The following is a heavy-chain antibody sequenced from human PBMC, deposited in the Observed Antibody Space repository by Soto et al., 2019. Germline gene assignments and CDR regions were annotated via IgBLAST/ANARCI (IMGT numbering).Heavy chain of an antibody. V-gene: IGHV4-59*01. CDR2: IYYSGST. Sequence: TSETLSLTCTVSGGSISSYYWSWIRQPPGKGLEWIGYIYYSGSTNYNPSLKSRVTISVDTSKNQFSLKLSSVTAADTAVYYRARERLLRVWFDPWGQGTLVTVSS. CDR3: ARERLLRVWFDP. J-gene: IGHJ5*02. D-gene: IGHD6-25*01. CDR1: GGSISSYY.